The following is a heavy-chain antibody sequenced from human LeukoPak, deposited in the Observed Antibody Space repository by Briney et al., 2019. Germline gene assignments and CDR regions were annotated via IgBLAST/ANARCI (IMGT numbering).Heavy chain of an antibody. V-gene: IGHV4-59*01. CDR2: IYYGGTT. J-gene: IGHJ2*01. CDR1: DGSIRSYY. D-gene: IGHD3-16*01. CDR3: ATLGDFDL. Sequence: SETLSLTCTFSDGSIRSYYWSWIRQPPGTGLEWIGYIYYGGTTNYNPSLKSRVTLSLDTSKNQISLKLTSVTAADTAVYYCATLGDFDLWGRGTLVTVSS.